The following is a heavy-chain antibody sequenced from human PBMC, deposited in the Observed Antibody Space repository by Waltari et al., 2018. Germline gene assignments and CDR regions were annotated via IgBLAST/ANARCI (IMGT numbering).Heavy chain of an antibody. D-gene: IGHD4-17*01. Sequence: QVQLVQSGAEVKKPGSSVKVSCKASGGTFSSYAISWVRQAPGQGLEWMGGIIPIFGTANYAQKFQDWVTMTRDTSISTVYMELSRLRSDDTAVYYCARALPYGDYVHWGQGTLVTVSS. CDR2: IIPIFGTA. V-gene: IGHV1-69*06. J-gene: IGHJ4*02. CDR1: GGTFSSYA. CDR3: ARALPYGDYVH.